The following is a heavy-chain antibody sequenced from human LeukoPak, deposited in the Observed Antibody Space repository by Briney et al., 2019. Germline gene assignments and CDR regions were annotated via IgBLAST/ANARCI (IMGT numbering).Heavy chain of an antibody. CDR3: AKDVGKWESLHFFDY. D-gene: IGHD1-26*01. V-gene: IGHV3-23*01. J-gene: IGHJ4*02. Sequence: GGSLRLSCLTSGFTFSTNAMSWVRQAPGKGLEWISGISGSGASTYYADSVTGRFTISRDNSRNTLYLQMNSLRGDDTAVYYCAKDVGKWESLHFFDYWGQGTLVTASS. CDR2: ISGSGAST. CDR1: GFTFSTNA.